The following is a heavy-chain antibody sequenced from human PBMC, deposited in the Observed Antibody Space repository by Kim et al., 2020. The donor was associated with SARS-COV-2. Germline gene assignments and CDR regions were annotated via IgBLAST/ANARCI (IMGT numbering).Heavy chain of an antibody. CDR3: ARDLFFQ. D-gene: IGHD3-3*01. V-gene: IGHV4-61*02. CDR2: IYTSGST. CDR1: GGSISSGSYY. J-gene: IGHJ4*02. Sequence: SETLSLTCTVSGGSISSGSYYWSWIRQPAGKGLEWIGRIYTSGSTNYNPSLKSRVTISVDTSKNQFSLKLSSVTAADTAVYYCARDLFFQGGQGTLVTVSS.